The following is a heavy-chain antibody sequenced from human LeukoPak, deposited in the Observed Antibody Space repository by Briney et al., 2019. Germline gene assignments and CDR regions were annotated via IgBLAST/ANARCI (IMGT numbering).Heavy chain of an antibody. D-gene: IGHD6-13*01. CDR2: INHSGST. V-gene: IGHV4-34*01. Sequence: SETLSLTCAVYGGSFSGYYWSWIRQPPGKGLEWIGEINHSGSTNYNPSLKSRVTISVDTSKNQFSLKLSSVTAADTAVYYCARGWYSSSWYFYWGQGTLVTVST. J-gene: IGHJ4*02. CDR3: ARGWYSSSWYFY. CDR1: GGSFSGYY.